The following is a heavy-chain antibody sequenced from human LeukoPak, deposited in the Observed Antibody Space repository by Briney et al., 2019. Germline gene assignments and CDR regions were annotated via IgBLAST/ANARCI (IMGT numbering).Heavy chain of an antibody. CDR1: GFTFSSYS. J-gene: IGHJ4*02. D-gene: IGHD1-26*01. CDR2: ISSISSYI. Sequence: GVSLRLSCAASGFTFSSYSMNWVRQAPGNGLVWVSSISSISSYIQYADSVKGRFTISRDNAKNSLYLQMNSLRAEDTAVYYCARDHAWVGATYFDYWGQGTLVTVSS. CDR3: ARDHAWVGATYFDY. V-gene: IGHV3-21*01.